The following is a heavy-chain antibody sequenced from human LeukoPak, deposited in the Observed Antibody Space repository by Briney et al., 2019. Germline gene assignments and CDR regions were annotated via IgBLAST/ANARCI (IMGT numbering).Heavy chain of an antibody. J-gene: IGHJ3*02. D-gene: IGHD6-6*01. Sequence: GGSLRLSCAVTEFTVSNNYMSWVRQAPGKGLEWVSILYSGGSAYYADSVRDRFTISRDNSKNTLYLQMNSLRAEDTAVYYCARDWTSSSILYAFDIWGQGTMVTVSS. CDR3: ARDWTSSSILYAFDI. CDR2: LYSGGSA. V-gene: IGHV3-66*01. CDR1: EFTVSNNY.